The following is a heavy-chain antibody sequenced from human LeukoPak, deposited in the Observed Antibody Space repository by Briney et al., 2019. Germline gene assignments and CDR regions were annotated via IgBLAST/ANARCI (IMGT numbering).Heavy chain of an antibody. Sequence: PGGSLRLSCAASGFTFSSYAMHWVRQAPGKGLEWVALSSHDGGNKYYADSVKGRFTISRDNSKNMLYVQMNSLRAEDTAVNYCAKDLIEFGELWEYYFDYWGQGTLVTVSS. V-gene: IGHV3-30*16. D-gene: IGHD3-10*01. CDR3: AKDLIEFGELWEYYFDY. CDR1: GFTFSSYA. CDR2: SSHDGGNK. J-gene: IGHJ4*02.